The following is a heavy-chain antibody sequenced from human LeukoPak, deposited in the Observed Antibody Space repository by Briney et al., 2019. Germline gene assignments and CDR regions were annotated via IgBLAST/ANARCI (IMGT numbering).Heavy chain of an antibody. CDR3: ARDQWNDGLFDP. J-gene: IGHJ5*02. V-gene: IGHV4-59*11. CDR2: IYYSGST. Sequence: SETLSLTCTVSGGSISSHYWSWIRQPPGKGLEWIGYIYYSGSTNYNPSLKSRVTISVDTSKNQFPLKLSSVTAADTAVYYCARDQWNDGLFDPWGQGTLVTVSS. CDR1: GGSISSHY. D-gene: IGHD1-1*01.